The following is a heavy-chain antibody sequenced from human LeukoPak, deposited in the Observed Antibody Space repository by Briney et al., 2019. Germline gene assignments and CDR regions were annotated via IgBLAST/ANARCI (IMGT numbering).Heavy chain of an antibody. V-gene: IGHV3-30*18. Sequence: PGGSLRLSCAASGFTFSSYGMHWVRQAPGKGLEWVAVISYDGSNKYYADSVKGRFTISRDNSKNTLYLQMNSLRAEDTAVYYCAKDGGSSSVALRYWGQGTLVTVSS. CDR2: ISYDGSNK. CDR1: GFTFSSYG. D-gene: IGHD6-19*01. CDR3: AKDGGSSSVALRY. J-gene: IGHJ4*02.